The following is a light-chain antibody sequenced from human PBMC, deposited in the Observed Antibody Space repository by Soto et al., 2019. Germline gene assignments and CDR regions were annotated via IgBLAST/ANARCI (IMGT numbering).Light chain of an antibody. J-gene: IGKJ4*01. CDR2: KAS. Sequence: DIQMTQSPSTLSASVGDIVTIIFRASQSISSWLAWYQQKAGKAPKLLISKASNLDSGVPSRFSGSGSGTDFTLTISSLQPEDFATYYCQQANSFPLTFGGGTKVDIK. V-gene: IGKV1-5*03. CDR3: QQANSFPLT. CDR1: QSISSW.